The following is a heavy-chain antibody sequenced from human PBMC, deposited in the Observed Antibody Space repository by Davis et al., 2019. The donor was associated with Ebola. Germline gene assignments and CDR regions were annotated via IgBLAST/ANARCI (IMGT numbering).Heavy chain of an antibody. D-gene: IGHD3/OR15-3a*01. CDR3: ASGDGRGRSYDMDV. V-gene: IGHV3-74*03. J-gene: IGHJ6*02. Sequence: GESLKISCAASGFTFSSYWMHWVRQAPGKGLVWVSRIKSDGSSTMYADSVKGRFTISRDNAKNSLFLQMDSLRDEDTALYYCASGDGRGRSYDMDVWGQGTTVTVSS. CDR1: GFTFSSYW. CDR2: IKSDGSST.